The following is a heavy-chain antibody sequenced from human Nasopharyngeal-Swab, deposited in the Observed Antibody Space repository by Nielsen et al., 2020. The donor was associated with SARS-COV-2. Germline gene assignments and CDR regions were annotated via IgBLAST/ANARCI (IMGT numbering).Heavy chain of an antibody. CDR3: ARVPTSPRMTTVTTLFNYYYGMDV. Sequence: SETLSLTCTVSGGSVSSGSYYWSWIRQPPGKGLEWIGYIYYSGSTNYNPSLKSRVTISVDTSKNQFSLKLSSVTAADTAVYYCARVPTSPRMTTVTTLFNYYYGMDVWGQGTTVTVSS. V-gene: IGHV4-61*01. CDR1: GGSVSSGSYY. J-gene: IGHJ6*02. CDR2: IYYSGST. D-gene: IGHD4-17*01.